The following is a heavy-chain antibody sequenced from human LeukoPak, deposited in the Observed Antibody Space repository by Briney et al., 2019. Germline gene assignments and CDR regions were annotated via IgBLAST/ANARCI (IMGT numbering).Heavy chain of an antibody. D-gene: IGHD2-15*01. Sequence: GGSLRLSCAASGFTFSSYAMSWVRQAPGKGLEWVSAISGSGGSTNYADSVKGRFTVSRDNSKNTLYLQMNSLRAEDTAVFYCAKTGVGYCTGGSCSAADYWGQGTLVTVSS. J-gene: IGHJ4*02. CDR3: AKTGVGYCTGGSCSAADY. CDR2: ISGSGGST. V-gene: IGHV3-23*01. CDR1: GFTFSSYA.